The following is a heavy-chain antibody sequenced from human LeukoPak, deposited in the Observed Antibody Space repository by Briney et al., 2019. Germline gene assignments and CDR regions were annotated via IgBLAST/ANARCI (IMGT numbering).Heavy chain of an antibody. D-gene: IGHD3-10*01. J-gene: IGHJ4*02. CDR1: GFTFSDST. Sequence: AGSLRLSCAASGFTFSDSTMHWVRQASGKGLDWVGRIRRKAHDYATAYATSVQGRFTISRDDSKNRAFLQMNSMKPEDTAVYYCSCEGTRWGQGTLVTVSS. CDR2: IRRKAHDYAT. CDR3: SCEGTR. V-gene: IGHV3-73*01.